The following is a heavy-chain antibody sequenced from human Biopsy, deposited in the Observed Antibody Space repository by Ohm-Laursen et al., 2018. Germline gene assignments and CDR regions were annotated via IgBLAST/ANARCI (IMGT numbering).Heavy chain of an antibody. D-gene: IGHD5-18*01. CDR1: GGSINIDLNY. CDR2: IYHTGTT. J-gene: IGHJ4*02. CDR3: ARAAVETASFDF. Sequence: TLSLTCAVSGGSINIDLNYWSWIRQHPGKGLEWIGYIYHTGTTFYNPSLESQATISIDTSKNQFSLKMTSVTDADTAVYYCARAAVETASFDFWGQGTPVTVSS. V-gene: IGHV4-31*11.